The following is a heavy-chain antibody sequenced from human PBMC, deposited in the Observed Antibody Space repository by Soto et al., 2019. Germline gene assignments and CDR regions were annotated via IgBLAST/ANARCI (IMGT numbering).Heavy chain of an antibody. J-gene: IGHJ5*02. CDR3: ARSPYYYGSGSYH. CDR1: GGSFSGDY. D-gene: IGHD3-10*01. CDR2: INHSGST. Sequence: ETLSLTCAVYGGSFSGDYLSWIRQPPGKGLEWIGEINHSGSTNYNPSLKSRVTISVDTSKNQFSLKLSSVTAADTAVYYCARSPYYYGSGSYHWGQGTLVTVSS. V-gene: IGHV4-34*01.